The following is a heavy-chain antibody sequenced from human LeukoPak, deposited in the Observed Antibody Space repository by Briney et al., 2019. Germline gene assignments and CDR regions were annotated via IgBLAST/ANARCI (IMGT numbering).Heavy chain of an antibody. Sequence: SETLSLTCTVSGGSISSYYWSWIRQPPGKGLEWIGYIYYSGSTNYNPSLKSRVTISVDTSKNQFSLKLSSVIAADTAVYYCAGKPYSYGYHSFDYWGQGTLVTVSS. J-gene: IGHJ4*02. CDR1: GGSISSYY. CDR2: IYYSGST. V-gene: IGHV4-59*01. D-gene: IGHD5-18*01. CDR3: AGKPYSYGYHSFDY.